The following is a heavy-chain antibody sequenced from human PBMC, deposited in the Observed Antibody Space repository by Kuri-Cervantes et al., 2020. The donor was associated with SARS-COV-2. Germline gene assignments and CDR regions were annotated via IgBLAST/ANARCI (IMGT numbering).Heavy chain of an antibody. D-gene: IGHD3-10*01. CDR2: ISSSSSYI. J-gene: IGHJ6*03. CDR3: ARDRGGFGELSYYMDV. CDR1: TFTFSNCS. Sequence: GESLKISCAASTFTFSNCSMSRVRQAPGKGLEWVSSISSSSSYIYYADSVKGRFTISRDNAKNSLYLQMNSLRAEDTAVYYCARDRGGFGELSYYMDVWGKGTTVTVSS. V-gene: IGHV3-21*01.